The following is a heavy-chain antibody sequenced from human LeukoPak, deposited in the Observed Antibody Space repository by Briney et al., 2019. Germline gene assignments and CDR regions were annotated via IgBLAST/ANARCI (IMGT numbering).Heavy chain of an antibody. Sequence: SETVSLTCAVSGGSISSSSFYWGWIRQPPGKGLEWIGSVYYSGSTYYNPSLKSRVTISVDTSKNQFSLKLSSVTAADTAVYYCAGNADTAVASVNFNYWGQGTLVTVSS. CDR3: AGNADTAVASVNFNY. V-gene: IGHV4-39*01. D-gene: IGHD6-19*01. CDR1: GGSISSSSFY. CDR2: VYYSGST. J-gene: IGHJ4*02.